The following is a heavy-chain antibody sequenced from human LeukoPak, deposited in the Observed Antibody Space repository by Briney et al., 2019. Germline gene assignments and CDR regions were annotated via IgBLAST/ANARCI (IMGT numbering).Heavy chain of an antibody. V-gene: IGHV3-9*01. CDR1: GFTFDDYA. D-gene: IGHD3-22*01. J-gene: IGHJ2*01. CDR2: ISWNSGSI. Sequence: PGGSLRLSCAASGFTFDDYAMHWVRQAQGKGLEWVSGISWNSGSIGYADSVKGRFTISRDNAKNSLYLQMNSLRAEDTALYYCAKGGGEYYDSSGSGYFDLWGRGTLVTVSS. CDR3: AKGGGEYYDSSGSGYFDL.